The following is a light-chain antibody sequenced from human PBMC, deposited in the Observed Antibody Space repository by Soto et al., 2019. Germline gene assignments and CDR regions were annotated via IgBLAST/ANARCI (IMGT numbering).Light chain of an antibody. Sequence: DIQMTQSPSTLSASVGDGVTITCRASQTIDSWLAWYQQRPGKPPNLLIYKASTLASGVPSRFSGSGSGTELTLTINSLQPDDFATYYCQQYHIYSGTFGQGTRWISN. CDR2: KAS. CDR3: QQYHIYSGT. CDR1: QTIDSW. V-gene: IGKV1-5*03. J-gene: IGKJ1*01.